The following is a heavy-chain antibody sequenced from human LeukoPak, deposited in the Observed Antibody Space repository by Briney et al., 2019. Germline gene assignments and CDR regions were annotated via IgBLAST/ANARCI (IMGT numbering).Heavy chain of an antibody. D-gene: IGHD3-10*01. Sequence: DPGGSLRLXCAASGFTFSSYWMSWVRQAPGKGLEWVANIKQDGSEKYYVDSVKGRFTISRDNAKNSLYLQMNSLRAEDTAVYYCARDRYYGSGIFDYWGQGTLVTVSS. CDR1: GFTFSSYW. J-gene: IGHJ4*02. CDR3: ARDRYYGSGIFDY. CDR2: IKQDGSEK. V-gene: IGHV3-7*01.